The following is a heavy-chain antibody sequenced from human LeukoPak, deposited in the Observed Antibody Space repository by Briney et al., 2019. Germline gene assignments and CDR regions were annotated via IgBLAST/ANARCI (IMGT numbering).Heavy chain of an antibody. CDR2: INHSGST. CDR3: ARGYEDIVVVPAAGNWFDP. Sequence: PSETLSLTCTVSGGSISSSSYYWGWIRQPPGKGLEWIGEINHSGSTNYNPSLKSRVTISVDTSKNQFSLKLSSVTAADTAVYYCARGYEDIVVVPAAGNWFDPWGQGTLVTVSS. CDR1: GGSISSSSYY. V-gene: IGHV4-39*07. D-gene: IGHD2-2*01. J-gene: IGHJ5*02.